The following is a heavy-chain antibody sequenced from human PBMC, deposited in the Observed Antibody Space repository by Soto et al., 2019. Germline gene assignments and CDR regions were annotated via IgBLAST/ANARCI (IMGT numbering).Heavy chain of an antibody. CDR3: AKDLRYSSGWHDY. D-gene: IGHD6-19*01. CDR2: ISGSGGST. Sequence: EVQLLKSGGGLVQPGGSLRLSCAASGFTFSSYAMSWVRQAPGKGLEWVSAISGSGGSTYYADSVKGRFTISRDNSKNTLYLPMNSLRAEDTAVYYWAKDLRYSSGWHDYCGQGTLVTVSS. V-gene: IGHV3-23*01. J-gene: IGHJ4*02. CDR1: GFTFSSYA.